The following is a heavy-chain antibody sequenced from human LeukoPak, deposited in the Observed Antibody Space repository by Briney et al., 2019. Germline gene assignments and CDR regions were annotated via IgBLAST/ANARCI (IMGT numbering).Heavy chain of an antibody. CDR1: GFTFDDYA. V-gene: IGHV3-9*03. Sequence: GGSLRLSCAASGFTFDDYAMHWVRQAPGKGLEWVSGISWNSGSIGYADSVKGRFTISRDNAKNSLYLQMNSLRAEDMALYYCAREGSSSWYDYWGQGTLVTVSS. CDR3: AREGSSSWYDY. CDR2: ISWNSGSI. J-gene: IGHJ4*02. D-gene: IGHD6-13*01.